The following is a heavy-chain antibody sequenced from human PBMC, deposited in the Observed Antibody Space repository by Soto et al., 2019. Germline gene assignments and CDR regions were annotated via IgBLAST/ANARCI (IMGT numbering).Heavy chain of an antibody. D-gene: IGHD6-19*01. CDR2: MNPNSGNT. Sequence: QVQLVRSGAGVKKPGASVKVSCKASGYTFSSYDINWVRQATGQGLEWMGWMNPNSGNTGYAQKFQGRVTMTRNTSISTAYMELSSLRSEDTAVYYCSRGEGRWLVLGYWGQGTLVTVSS. CDR3: SRGEGRWLVLGY. V-gene: IGHV1-8*01. J-gene: IGHJ4*02. CDR1: GYTFSSYD.